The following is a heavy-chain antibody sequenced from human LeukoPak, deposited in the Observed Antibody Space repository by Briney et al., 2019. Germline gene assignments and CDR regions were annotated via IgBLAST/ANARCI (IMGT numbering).Heavy chain of an antibody. CDR2: IYTAGRP. Sequence: GGSMRLSCAASGFTVSNNYMSWVRQAPGKGLECVSVIYTAGRPYYADSVKGRFTISRDNSENTVALQMNSLRAEDTAVCYCARAGANQYDTSGYYSKDAFDIWGPGTTVTVSS. V-gene: IGHV3-66*01. CDR3: ARAGANQYDTSGYYSKDAFDI. D-gene: IGHD3-22*01. CDR1: GFTVSNNY. J-gene: IGHJ3*02.